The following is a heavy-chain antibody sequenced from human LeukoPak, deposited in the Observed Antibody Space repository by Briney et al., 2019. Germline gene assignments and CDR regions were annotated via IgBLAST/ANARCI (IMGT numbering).Heavy chain of an antibody. V-gene: IGHV4-59*08. CDR2: IHYSGST. Sequence: SESLSLTCTVSGGSISGYFWSWIRQPPGKGLEWIGYIHYSGSTNYNPSLNSRVTISVDTSKNQFSLRLSSVTAADTAVYYCARYGITIVRGGKYYFDSWGQGTLVTVSS. D-gene: IGHD3-10*01. CDR3: ARYGITIVRGGKYYFDS. CDR1: GGSISGYF. J-gene: IGHJ4*02.